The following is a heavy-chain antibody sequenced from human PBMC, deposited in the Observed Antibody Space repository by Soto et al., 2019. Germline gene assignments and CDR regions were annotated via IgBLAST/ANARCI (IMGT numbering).Heavy chain of an antibody. V-gene: IGHV1-69*01. Sequence: QVHLVQSGAEVKTPGSSMKVSCTASGGTFASHTFGWVRQAPGQGLQWMGGFVPLFGSARIARDVQGRVAITADASTTTLFLEVNNLTSDYTATYYCAREDDTTGHYSWFDPWGPGTLVTVSS. CDR1: GGTFASHT. D-gene: IGHD1-26*01. CDR3: AREDDTTGHYSWFDP. J-gene: IGHJ5*02. CDR2: FVPLFGSA.